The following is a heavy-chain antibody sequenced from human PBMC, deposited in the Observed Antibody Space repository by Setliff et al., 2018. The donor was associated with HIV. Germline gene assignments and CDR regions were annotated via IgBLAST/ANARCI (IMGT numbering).Heavy chain of an antibody. CDR2: VSAYDGLT. V-gene: IGHV1-18*01. CDR1: GYTFPNYG. D-gene: IGHD1-26*01. CDR3: ARDRRYSGTYHIDY. Sequence: ALVKVSCKASGYTFPNYGISWVRQAPGQGLEWMGWVSAYDGLTNYAQNLQGRVTMTTDTSSTTAFLELRSLRSDDTAMYYCARDRRYSGTYHIDYWGQGTRVTVSS. J-gene: IGHJ4*02.